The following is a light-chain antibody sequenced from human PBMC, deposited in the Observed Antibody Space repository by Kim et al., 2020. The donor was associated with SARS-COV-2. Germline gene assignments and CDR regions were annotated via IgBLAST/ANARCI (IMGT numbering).Light chain of an antibody. Sequence: RNSANGSYLSTAWIQQTPGPPPHPHPYRNYNRPSEISEPFSASRPGTSASLPITGLQPEDEADYYCSAWDRSLGAWLFGEGTKLTVL. J-gene: IGLJ3*02. CDR1: SANGSYLS. CDR2: RNY. CDR3: SAWDRSLGAWL. V-gene: IGLV10-54*04.